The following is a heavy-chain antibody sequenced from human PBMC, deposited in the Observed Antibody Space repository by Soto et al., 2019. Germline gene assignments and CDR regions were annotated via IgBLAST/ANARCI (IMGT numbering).Heavy chain of an antibody. CDR3: ARDIRGSGWYWDYYYGMDV. D-gene: IGHD6-19*01. Sequence: QVQLVESGGGVVQPGRSLRLSCAASGFTFSSYGMHWVRQAPGKGLVWVAVIWYDGSNKYYADSVKGRFTISRDNSKNTRYLQMNSLRAEDTAVYYCARDIRGSGWYWDYYYGMDVWGQGTTVTVSS. V-gene: IGHV3-33*01. J-gene: IGHJ6*02. CDR2: IWYDGSNK. CDR1: GFTFSSYG.